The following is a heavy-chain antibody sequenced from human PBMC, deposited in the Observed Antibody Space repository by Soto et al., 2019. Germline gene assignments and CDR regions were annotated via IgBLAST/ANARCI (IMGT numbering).Heavy chain of an antibody. J-gene: IGHJ4*02. CDR1: GFTFNKYG. Sequence: GGSLRLSCAASGFTFNKYGMQWVRQAPGKGLEWVAVISYDGTTKYHADSVKGRFAISRDNAKNTLFLQMDSLRAEDTAVYYCAKGGLWGAYYFGYWGQGIPVTVSS. V-gene: IGHV3-30*18. D-gene: IGHD3-16*01. CDR2: ISYDGTTK. CDR3: AKGGLWGAYYFGY.